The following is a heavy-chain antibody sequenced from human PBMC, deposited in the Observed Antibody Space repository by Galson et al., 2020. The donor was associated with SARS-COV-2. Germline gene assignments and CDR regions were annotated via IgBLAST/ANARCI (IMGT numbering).Heavy chain of an antibody. V-gene: IGHV3-23*01. CDR2: ISGGGSNT. D-gene: IGHD2-2*01. J-gene: IGHJ5*02. CDR3: ARDRGVPASEILGP. Sequence: TGGSLRLSCAASGFTFITFGMSWVRTAPGKGLEWVSSISGGGSNTYYADSVKGRFTISRDYSKNALFLQMNSLRAEDTATYYCARDRGVPASEILGPWGQGTLVTVSS. CDR1: GFTFITFG.